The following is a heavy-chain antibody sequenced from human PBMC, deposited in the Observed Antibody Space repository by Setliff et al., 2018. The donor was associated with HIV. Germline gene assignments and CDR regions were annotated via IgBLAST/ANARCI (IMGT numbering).Heavy chain of an antibody. CDR2: ISSSSSTI. Sequence: PGGSLRLSCAASGFTFSSYSMNWVRQAPGKGLEWVSYISSSSSTIYYADSVKGRFTISRDNAKNSLYLQMNSLRAEDTAVYYCARDRLGVGAWYYGSGSGDYWGQGTLVTVSS. V-gene: IGHV3-48*04. D-gene: IGHD3-10*01. J-gene: IGHJ4*02. CDR1: GFTFSSYS. CDR3: ARDRLGVGAWYYGSGSGDY.